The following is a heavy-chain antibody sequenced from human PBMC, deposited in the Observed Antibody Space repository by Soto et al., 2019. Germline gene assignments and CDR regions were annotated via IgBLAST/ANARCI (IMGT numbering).Heavy chain of an antibody. CDR1: GFTFSNYA. Sequence: GGSLRLSCAASGFTFSNYAMSWVRQAPGKGLEWVPAISGSGAGTYYADSAKGRFTISRDNSKTTLHLQMTSLRAEDSAVYYCAKRGRGNPDSWGQGTLVTVSS. CDR3: AKRGRGNPDS. V-gene: IGHV3-23*01. J-gene: IGHJ5*02. D-gene: IGHD2-15*01. CDR2: ISGSGAGT.